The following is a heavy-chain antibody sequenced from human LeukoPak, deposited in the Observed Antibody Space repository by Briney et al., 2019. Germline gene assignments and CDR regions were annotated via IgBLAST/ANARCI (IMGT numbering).Heavy chain of an antibody. CDR2: ISHSGST. CDR3: ASHYDSSGYYYAY. J-gene: IGHJ4*02. V-gene: IGHV4-34*01. CDR1: GGSFSGYY. D-gene: IGHD3-22*01. Sequence: SETLSLTCAVYGGSFSGYYWSWIRQPPGKGLEWIGEISHSGSTNYNPSLKSRVTISVDTSKNQFSLKLSSVTAADTAVYYCASHYDSSGYYYAYWGQGTLVTVSS.